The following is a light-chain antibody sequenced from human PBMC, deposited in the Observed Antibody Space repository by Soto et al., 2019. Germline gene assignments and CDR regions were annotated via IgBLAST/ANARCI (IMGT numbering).Light chain of an antibody. CDR2: DAS. CDR3: QQRSNWPPAWT. V-gene: IGKV3-11*01. CDR1: QSVSSY. Sequence: EIVLTHSPATLSLSPVERATLSCRASQSVSSYLAWYQQKPGQAPRLLIYDASNRATGIPARFSGSWSGTDFTLTISSLEPEDFAVYYCQQRSNWPPAWTFGQGTKVEIK. J-gene: IGKJ1*01.